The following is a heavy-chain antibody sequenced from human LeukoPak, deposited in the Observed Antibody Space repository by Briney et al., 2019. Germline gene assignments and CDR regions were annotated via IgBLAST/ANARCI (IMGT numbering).Heavy chain of an antibody. CDR1: GFTFSSYW. D-gene: IGHD6-13*01. Sequence: TGGSLRLSCAASGFTFSSYWMSWVSQAPGKGLEWVANIKQDGSEKYYVDSVKGRFTISRDNAKNSLYLQMNSLRAEDTAVYYCARDGGPGIAAAGAFGAFDIWGQGTMVTVSS. CDR2: IKQDGSEK. V-gene: IGHV3-7*01. J-gene: IGHJ3*02. CDR3: ARDGGPGIAAAGAFGAFDI.